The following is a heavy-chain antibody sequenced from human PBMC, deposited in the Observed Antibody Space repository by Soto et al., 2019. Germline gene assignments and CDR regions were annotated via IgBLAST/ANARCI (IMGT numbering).Heavy chain of an antibody. CDR2: IYSGGST. J-gene: IGHJ3*02. Sequence: GESLKISCAASGFTVSSNYMSWVRQAPGKGLEWVSVIYSGGSTYYADSVKGRFTISRDNSKNTLYLQMNSLRAEDTAVYYCARGRYGPEADAFDIWGQGTMVTVSS. CDR3: ARGRYGPEADAFDI. V-gene: IGHV3-53*01. CDR1: GFTVSSNY. D-gene: IGHD5-18*01.